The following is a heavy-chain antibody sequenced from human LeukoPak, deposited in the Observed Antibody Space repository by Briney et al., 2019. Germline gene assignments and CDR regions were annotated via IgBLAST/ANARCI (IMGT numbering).Heavy chain of an antibody. CDR3: ARDGRGYCSSTSCYLDAFDI. J-gene: IGHJ3*02. V-gene: IGHV4-4*07. CDR1: GGSISGYY. CDR2: IYTSGST. D-gene: IGHD2-2*01. Sequence: PSETLSLTCTVSGGSISGYYWSWIRQPAGKGLECIGRIYTSGSTNYNPSLKSRVTMSVDTSKNQFSLKLTSVTAADTAVYYCARDGRGYCSSTSCYLDAFDIWGQGTMVTVSS.